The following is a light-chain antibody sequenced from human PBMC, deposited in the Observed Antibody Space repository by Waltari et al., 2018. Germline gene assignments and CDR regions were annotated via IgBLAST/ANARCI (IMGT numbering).Light chain of an antibody. CDR3: QQYYSTPLT. Sequence: DIVMTQSPDSLAVSLGERATINCKSSPSVLYSSNNKNYLAWYQQKPGQSPKLLIYWASTREAGGPDRFSGSGSGTDFTLTISSLQAEDVAVYYCQQYYSTPLTFGPGTKVDIK. J-gene: IGKJ3*01. V-gene: IGKV4-1*01. CDR2: WAS. CDR1: PSVLYSSNNKNY.